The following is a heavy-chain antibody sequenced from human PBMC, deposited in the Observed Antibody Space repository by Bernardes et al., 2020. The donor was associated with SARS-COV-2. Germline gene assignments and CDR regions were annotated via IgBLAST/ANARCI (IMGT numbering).Heavy chain of an antibody. CDR2: IYYSGTT. Sequence: AEPLSLTCTVSGGCIGSYYWAWLRQPPGMGLEWIGYIYYSGTTNYNPSLKSRVTISVDRSQNQFSLNLSSVTPADTAVYYCARDLSHLVRRGFDLWGRGTLVTVSS. D-gene: IGHD3-10*01. CDR1: GGCIGSYY. J-gene: IGHJ2*01. CDR3: ARDLSHLVRRGFDL. V-gene: IGHV4-59*01.